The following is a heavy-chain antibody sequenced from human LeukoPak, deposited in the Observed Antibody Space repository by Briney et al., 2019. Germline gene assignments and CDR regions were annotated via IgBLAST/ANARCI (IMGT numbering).Heavy chain of an antibody. D-gene: IGHD6-19*01. CDR2: ISGSGGGT. J-gene: IGHJ6*02. CDR3: AKEGIAVAGIRTVWPPNYYYYGMDV. V-gene: IGHV3-23*01. Sequence: TGGSLRLSCAASGFTFGSYAMSWVRQAPGKGLEWVSAISGSGGGTYYADSVKGRFTISRDNSKNTLYLQMNSLRAEDTAVYYCAKEGIAVAGIRTVWPPNYYYYGMDVWGQGTTVTVSS. CDR1: GFTFGSYA.